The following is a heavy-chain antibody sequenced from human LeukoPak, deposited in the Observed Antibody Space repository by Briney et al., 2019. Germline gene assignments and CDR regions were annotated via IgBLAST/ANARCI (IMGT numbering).Heavy chain of an antibody. Sequence: ASVKVSCKASGYTFTGYYMRWVRQAPGQGLEWMGWINPNSGGTNYAQEFQGRVTMTRDTSISTAYMELSRLRSDDTAVYYCASTTRIAVAGTNLDYWGQGTLVTVSS. D-gene: IGHD6-19*01. V-gene: IGHV1-2*02. CDR2: INPNSGGT. CDR1: GYTFTGYY. J-gene: IGHJ4*02. CDR3: ASTTRIAVAGTNLDY.